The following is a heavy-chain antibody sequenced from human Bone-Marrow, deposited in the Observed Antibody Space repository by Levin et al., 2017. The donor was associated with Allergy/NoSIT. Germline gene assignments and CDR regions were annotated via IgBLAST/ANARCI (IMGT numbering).Heavy chain of an antibody. V-gene: IGHV3-30*18. D-gene: IGHD6-13*01. CDR3: AKEPSIEAAGRLTRMTFTPQIIGYFDN. CDR1: GFTFSSYG. CDR2: ISYDGSSS. J-gene: IGHJ4*02. Sequence: PGGSLRLSCAASGFTFSSYGMHWVRQAPGKGLEWVAVISYDGSSSYYADSVKGRFTISRDNSMNRLYLQMNTLRAEDTAVYYCAKEPSIEAAGRLTRMTFTPQIIGYFDNWGQGALVSVSS.